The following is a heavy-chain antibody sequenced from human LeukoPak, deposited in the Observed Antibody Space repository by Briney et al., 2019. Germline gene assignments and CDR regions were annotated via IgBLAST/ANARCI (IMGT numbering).Heavy chain of an antibody. Sequence: GASVKVSCKASGYTFTSYYMHWVRQAPGQGLEWMGIINPSGGSTSYAQKFQGRVTMTRDTSTSTVYMELSSLRSEDTAVYYCARDETDYYGSAALVPWGQGTLVTVSS. CDR1: GYTFTSYY. CDR3: ARDETDYYGSAALVP. D-gene: IGHD3-10*01. CDR2: INPSGGST. J-gene: IGHJ5*02. V-gene: IGHV1-46*01.